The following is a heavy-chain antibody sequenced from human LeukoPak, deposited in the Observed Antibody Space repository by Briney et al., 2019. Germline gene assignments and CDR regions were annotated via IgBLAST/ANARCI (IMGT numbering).Heavy chain of an antibody. Sequence: PLETLSLTCTVPDGSISNYFWSWIRQPPGKGLEWIGYIYYTGMTNSNPSLKSRVTISMDTSKNQFSLNLRSVTAADTAIYYCARHGRMVIMSKFSTGIDQWGQGTLVTVSS. D-gene: IGHD2-8*01. CDR3: ARHGRMVIMSKFSTGIDQ. CDR1: DGSISNYF. V-gene: IGHV4-59*08. CDR2: IYYTGMT. J-gene: IGHJ4*02.